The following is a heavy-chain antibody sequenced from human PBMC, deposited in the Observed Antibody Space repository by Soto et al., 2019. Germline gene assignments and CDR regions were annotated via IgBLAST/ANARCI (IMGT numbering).Heavy chain of an antibody. J-gene: IGHJ6*02. CDR2: IWYDGSNK. V-gene: IGHV3-33*01. CDR3: ATAGQYYDFWSDVYYYGMDV. CDR1: GFTFSSYG. D-gene: IGHD3-3*01. Sequence: QVQLVESGGGVVQPGRSLRLSCAASGFTFSSYGMHWVRQAPGKGLEWVAVIWYDGSNKYYADSVKGRFTISRDNSKNTLYLQMNSLRAEDTAVYYCATAGQYYDFWSDVYYYGMDVWGQGTTVTVS.